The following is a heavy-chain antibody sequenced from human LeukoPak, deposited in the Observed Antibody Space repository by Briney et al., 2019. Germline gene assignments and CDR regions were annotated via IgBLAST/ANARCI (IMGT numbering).Heavy chain of an antibody. J-gene: IGHJ6*02. CDR3: ARDPHRYNWNYYYGMDV. V-gene: IGHV1-18*01. D-gene: IGHD1-20*01. Sequence: ASVKVSCKASGYTFTSYGISWVRQAPGQGLEWMGWISAYNGNTNYAQKLQGRVTMTTDTSTSTAYMELMSLRSDDTAVYYCARDPHRYNWNYYYGMDVWGQGTTVTVSS. CDR2: ISAYNGNT. CDR1: GYTFTSYG.